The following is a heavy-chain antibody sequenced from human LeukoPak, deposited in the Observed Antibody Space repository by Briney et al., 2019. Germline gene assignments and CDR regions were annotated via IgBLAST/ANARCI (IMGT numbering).Heavy chain of an antibody. Sequence: AASVKVACKASGYTFTSYDINWVRQATGQGLEWMGWMNPNSGNTGYAQKFQGRVTMTRNTSISTAYMELSSLRSEDTAVYYCARGPRWFGKWELRASYYYYYMDVWGKGTTVTVSS. D-gene: IGHD1-26*01. CDR2: MNPNSGNT. CDR1: GYTFTSYD. V-gene: IGHV1-8*01. CDR3: ARGPRWFGKWELRASYYYYYMDV. J-gene: IGHJ6*03.